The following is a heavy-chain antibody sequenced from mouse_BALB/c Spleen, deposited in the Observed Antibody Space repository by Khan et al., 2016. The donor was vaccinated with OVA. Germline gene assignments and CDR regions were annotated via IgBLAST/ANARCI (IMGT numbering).Heavy chain of an antibody. CDR3: ARKDYRYDDYFDY. D-gene: IGHD2-14*01. CDR2: IDPANGNT. J-gene: IGHJ2*01. V-gene: IGHV14-3*02. CDR1: GFNIQDTY. Sequence: VQLKQSGAELVKPGASVKLSCTASGFNIQDTYMHWVKQRPEQGLEWIGRIDPANGNTKYDPKLQGKATITADTSSNTAYLQLSSLTSEDTAVYYCARKDYRYDDYFDYWGQGTTLTVSS.